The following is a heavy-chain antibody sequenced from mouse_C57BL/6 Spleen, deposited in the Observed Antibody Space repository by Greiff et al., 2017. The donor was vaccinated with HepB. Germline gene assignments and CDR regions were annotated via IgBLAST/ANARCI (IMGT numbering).Heavy chain of an antibody. V-gene: IGHV1-19*01. D-gene: IGHD1-1*02. CDR3: ARNLWSYAMDY. CDR2: INPYNGGT. Sequence: VQLQQSGPVLVKPGASVKMSCKASGYTFTDYYMNWVKQSHGKSLEWIGVINPYNGGTSYNQKFKGKATLTVDKSSSTAYMELNSLTSEDSAVYYCARNLWSYAMDYWGQGTSVTVSS. CDR1: GYTFTDYY. J-gene: IGHJ4*01.